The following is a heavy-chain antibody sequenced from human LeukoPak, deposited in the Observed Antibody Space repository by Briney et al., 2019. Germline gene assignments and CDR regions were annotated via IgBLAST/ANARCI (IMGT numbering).Heavy chain of an antibody. CDR1: GYTFTGYY. D-gene: IGHD3-22*01. Sequence: ASVKVSCKASGYTFTGYYVHWVRQAPGQGLEWMGWINPNSGGTNYAQKFQGRVTMTRDTSISTAYMELSRLRSDDTAVYYCARDQSYYYDSSGSTDYWGQGTLVTVSS. V-gene: IGHV1-2*02. J-gene: IGHJ4*02. CDR2: INPNSGGT. CDR3: ARDQSYYYDSSGSTDY.